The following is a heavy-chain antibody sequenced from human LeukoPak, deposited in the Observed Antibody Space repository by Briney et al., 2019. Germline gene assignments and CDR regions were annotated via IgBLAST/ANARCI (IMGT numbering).Heavy chain of an antibody. D-gene: IGHD3-9*01. CDR3: ARVEDYDILTGFDY. J-gene: IGHJ4*02. CDR1: GFTLSSYW. Sequence: GGSLRLSCAASGFTLSSYWMSWVRQAPGKGLEWVANIKEDGGEKYYVDSVKGRFTISRDNARNSLYLQMNSLRAEDTAVYYCARVEDYDILTGFDYWGQGTLVTVSS. CDR2: IKEDGGEK. V-gene: IGHV3-7*01.